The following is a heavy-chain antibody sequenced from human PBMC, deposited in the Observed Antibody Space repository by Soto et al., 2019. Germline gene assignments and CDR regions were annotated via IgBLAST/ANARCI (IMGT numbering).Heavy chain of an antibody. Sequence: SVKVSCKASGGTFSSYTISWVRQAPGQGLEWMGRIIPILGIANYAQKFQGRVTTTADKSTSTAYMELSSLRSEDTAVYYCARAADGSGSYLDYWGQGTLVTVSS. D-gene: IGHD3-10*01. J-gene: IGHJ4*02. V-gene: IGHV1-69*02. CDR2: IIPILGIA. CDR1: GGTFSSYT. CDR3: ARAADGSGSYLDY.